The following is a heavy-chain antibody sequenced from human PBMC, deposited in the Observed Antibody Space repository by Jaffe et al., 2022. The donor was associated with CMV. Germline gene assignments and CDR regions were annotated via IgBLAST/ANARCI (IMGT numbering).Heavy chain of an antibody. CDR3: AKDSAYYYDSSGYVDY. CDR2: ISYDGSNK. CDR1: GFTFSSYG. Sequence: QVQLVESGGGVVQPGRSLRLSCAASGFTFSSYGMHWVRQAPGKGLEWVAVISYDGSNKYYADSVKGRFTISRDNSKNTLYLQMNSLRAEDTAVYYCAKDSAYYYDSSGYVDYWGQGTLVTVSS. D-gene: IGHD3-22*01. J-gene: IGHJ4*02. V-gene: IGHV3-30*18.